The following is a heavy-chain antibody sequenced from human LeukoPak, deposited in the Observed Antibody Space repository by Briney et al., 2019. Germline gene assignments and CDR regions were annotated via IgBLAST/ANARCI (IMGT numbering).Heavy chain of an antibody. D-gene: IGHD3-10*01. V-gene: IGHV3-9*01. CDR2: ISWNSGSI. CDR3: AKDISAMVRGAAFDY. CDR1: GFTFDDYA. Sequence: GGSLRHSCAASGFTFDDYAMHWVRQAPGKGLEWVSGISWNSGSIGYADSVKGRFTISRDNAKNSLYLQMNSLRAEDTALYYCAKDISAMVRGAAFDYWGQGTLVTVSS. J-gene: IGHJ4*02.